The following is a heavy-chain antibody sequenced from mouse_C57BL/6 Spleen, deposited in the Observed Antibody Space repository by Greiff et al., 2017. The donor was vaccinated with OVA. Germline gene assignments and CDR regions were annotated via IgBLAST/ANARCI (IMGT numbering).Heavy chain of an antibody. Sequence: VMLVESGPGLVAPSQSLSITCTVSGFSLTSYGVHWVRQPPGKGLEWLVVIWSDGSTTYNSALKSRLSISKDNSKSQVFLKMNSLQTDDTAMYYCARHGDYDVGYYAMDYWGQGTSVTVSS. D-gene: IGHD2-4*01. CDR2: IWSDGST. J-gene: IGHJ4*01. CDR1: GFSLTSYG. V-gene: IGHV2-6-1*01. CDR3: ARHGDYDVGYYAMDY.